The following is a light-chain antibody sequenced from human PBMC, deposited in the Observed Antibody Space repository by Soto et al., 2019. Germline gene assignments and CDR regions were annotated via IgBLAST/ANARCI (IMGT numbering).Light chain of an antibody. CDR2: VAF. Sequence: DIQMTQSPSSLSASVGDRVTITCRASQTIDNNLKWYQQKPGKAPRLLIYVAFSLQSGVPSRFSGSGSGTDFTLTISSLQPDDFATYFCQQSFSIPYTFGQGTMLEIK. J-gene: IGKJ2*01. CDR3: QQSFSIPYT. CDR1: QTIDNN. V-gene: IGKV1-39*01.